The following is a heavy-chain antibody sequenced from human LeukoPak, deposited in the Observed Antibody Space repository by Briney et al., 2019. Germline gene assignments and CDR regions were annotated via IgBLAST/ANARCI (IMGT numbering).Heavy chain of an antibody. CDR1: GGSISSSSYY. D-gene: IGHD6-13*01. CDR3: ARGRGYSSGWYY. CDR2: IYYSGST. Sequence: PSETLSLTCTVSGGSISSSSYYWGWIRQPPGKGLEWIGSIYYSGSTYYNPSLKSRVTISVDTSKNQFSLKLSSVTAADTAVYYCARGRGYSSGWYYWGQGTLVTVSS. V-gene: IGHV4-39*07. J-gene: IGHJ4*02.